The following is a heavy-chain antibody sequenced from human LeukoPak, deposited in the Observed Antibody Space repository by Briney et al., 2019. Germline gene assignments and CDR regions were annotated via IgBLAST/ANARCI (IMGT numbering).Heavy chain of an antibody. CDR2: INHSGST. CDR3: AREDGYSYYYFDY. V-gene: IGHV4-34*01. CDR1: GGSFSGYY. D-gene: IGHD5-18*01. J-gene: IGHJ4*02. Sequence: SETLSLTCAVYGGSFSGYYWSWIRQPPGKGLEWIGEINHSGSTNYNPSLKSRVTISVDTSKNQFSLKLNSVTAADTAVYYCAREDGYSYYYFDYWGQGTLVTVSS.